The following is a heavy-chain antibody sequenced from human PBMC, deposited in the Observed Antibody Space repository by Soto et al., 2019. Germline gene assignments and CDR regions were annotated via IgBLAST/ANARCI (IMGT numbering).Heavy chain of an antibody. CDR2: IVPMFGTA. J-gene: IGHJ5*02. V-gene: IGHV1-69*12. D-gene: IGHD3-3*01. CDR3: ARDGDPGYSFWSGPLGGGRFDP. CDR1: GGTFGNTA. Sequence: QVQLVQSGAEVKEPGSSVNVSCKTSGGTFGNTAVTWVRQAPGQGLEWTGGIVPMFGTANYAQKFRGRVTITADESTSTAYIELSSLRSDDTAVYYCARDGDPGYSFWSGPLGGGRFDPWGQGTLVTVSS.